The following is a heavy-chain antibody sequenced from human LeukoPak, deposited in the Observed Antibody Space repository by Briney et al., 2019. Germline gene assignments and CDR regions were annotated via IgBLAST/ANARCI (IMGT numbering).Heavy chain of an antibody. D-gene: IGHD5-24*01. Sequence: GWSLRLSCAASGFTFSSYAMSWVRQAPGKGLEWVSAISGSGGSTYYADSVKGRFTISRDNSKNTLYLQMNSLRAEDTAVYYCADCGDGYNYLGTDYWGQGTLVTVSS. CDR2: ISGSGGST. V-gene: IGHV3-23*01. J-gene: IGHJ4*02. CDR1: GFTFSSYA. CDR3: ADCGDGYNYLGTDY.